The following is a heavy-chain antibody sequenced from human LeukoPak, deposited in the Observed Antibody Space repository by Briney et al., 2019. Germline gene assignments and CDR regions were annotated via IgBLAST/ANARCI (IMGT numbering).Heavy chain of an antibody. CDR2: IYYSGST. J-gene: IGHJ4*02. V-gene: IGHV4-59*01. D-gene: IGHD6-6*01. Sequence: PSETLSLTCTVSGGSISSYYWSWIRQPPGKGLEWIGYIYYSGSTNYNPSLKSRVTISVDTSKNQFSLKLSSVTAADTAVYYCARHLKRIAARPAFDYWGQGTLVTVSS. CDR1: GGSISSYY. CDR3: ARHLKRIAARPAFDY.